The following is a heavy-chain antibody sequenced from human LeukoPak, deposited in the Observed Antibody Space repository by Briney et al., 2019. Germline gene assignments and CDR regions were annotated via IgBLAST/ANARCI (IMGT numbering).Heavy chain of an antibody. V-gene: IGHV1-2*02. Sequence: ASVKVSCKASGYTFTGYYMHGVRQAPGQGLEWMGWINPNSGGTNYAQKFQGRVTMTRDTSISTAYMELSRLRSDDTAVYYCAREITYYYGSGVDYWGQGTLVTVSS. CDR1: GYTFTGYY. J-gene: IGHJ4*02. CDR3: AREITYYYGSGVDY. CDR2: INPNSGGT. D-gene: IGHD3-10*01.